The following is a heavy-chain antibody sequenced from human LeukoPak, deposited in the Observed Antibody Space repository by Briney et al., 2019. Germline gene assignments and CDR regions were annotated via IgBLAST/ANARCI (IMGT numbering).Heavy chain of an antibody. D-gene: IGHD3-22*01. CDR2: ISGSGTST. CDR3: TKRPVVVITTPYFDY. J-gene: IGHJ4*02. Sequence: GGSLRLSCAASGFTFSSYAMSWVRQAPGKGLEWVSSISGSGTSTYYADSVKGRFTISRDNSKNTLFLQMNSLRAEDTAVYYRTKRPVVVITTPYFDYWGQGTLVTVSS. CDR1: GFTFSSYA. V-gene: IGHV3-23*01.